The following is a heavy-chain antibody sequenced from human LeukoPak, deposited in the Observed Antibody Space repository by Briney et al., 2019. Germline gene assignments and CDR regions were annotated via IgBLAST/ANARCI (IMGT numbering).Heavy chain of an antibody. V-gene: IGHV4-31*03. J-gene: IGHJ4*02. CDR3: ARGLGTHFDY. CDR1: GGSISSGGYY. CDR2: IYYSGST. D-gene: IGHD7-27*01. Sequence: SQTLPLTCTVSGGSISSGGYYWSWIRQHPGKGLEWIGYIYYSGSTNYNPSLKSRVTISVDTSKNQFSLKLSSVTAADTAVYYCARGLGTHFDYWGQGTLVTVSS.